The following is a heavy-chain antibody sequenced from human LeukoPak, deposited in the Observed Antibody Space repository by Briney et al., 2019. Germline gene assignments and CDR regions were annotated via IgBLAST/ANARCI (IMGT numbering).Heavy chain of an antibody. Sequence: SSETLSLTCTVSGVSISSYYWSWIRQPAGKGLEWIGRIYTSGSTNYNPSLKSRVTMSVDTSKNQFSLKLSSVTAADTAVYYCAGNPPQWLVPYFDYWGQGTLVTVSS. CDR1: GVSISSYY. CDR3: AGNPPQWLVPYFDY. D-gene: IGHD6-19*01. V-gene: IGHV4-4*07. CDR2: IYTSGST. J-gene: IGHJ4*02.